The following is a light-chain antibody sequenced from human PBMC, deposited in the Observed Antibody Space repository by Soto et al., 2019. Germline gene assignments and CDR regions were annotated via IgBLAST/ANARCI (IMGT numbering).Light chain of an antibody. CDR2: DAP. CDR3: QQRSNWIT. Sequence: EIVLTQSPATLSLFPGERATLSCRASQSVSSYLAWYQQKPGQAPRLLLYDAPNRATGIPARFSGSGSGTDFTLTISSLEPEDFAVYYCQQRSNWITFGQGTRLEIE. CDR1: QSVSSY. V-gene: IGKV3-11*01. J-gene: IGKJ5*01.